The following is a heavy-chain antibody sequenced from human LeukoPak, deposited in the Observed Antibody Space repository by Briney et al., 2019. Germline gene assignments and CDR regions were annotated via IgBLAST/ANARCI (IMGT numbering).Heavy chain of an antibody. Sequence: GGSLRLSCAASGFTFSSYWMSWVRQAPGRGLEWVANIKQDGSEKYYVDSVKGRFTISRDNAKNSLYLQMNSLRAEDTAVYYCARLYSSGWYGTYFDYWGQGTLVTVSS. CDR2: IKQDGSEK. J-gene: IGHJ4*02. D-gene: IGHD6-19*01. V-gene: IGHV3-7*01. CDR1: GFTFSSYW. CDR3: ARLYSSGWYGTYFDY.